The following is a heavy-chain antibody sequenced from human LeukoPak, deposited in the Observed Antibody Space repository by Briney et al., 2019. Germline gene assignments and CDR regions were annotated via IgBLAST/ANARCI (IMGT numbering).Heavy chain of an antibody. CDR1: GGSISSGGYY. D-gene: IGHD3-22*01. CDR2: VYYSGST. Sequence: SQTLCLTCTVPGGSISSGGYYWSWIRQHPGKCLEWLGYVYYSGSTYYNPSLKGRVALSVDTSKNQFSLKLSSVPAADTAVYNSARDSSGYSRFDPWGQGTLVTVSS. J-gene: IGHJ5*02. V-gene: IGHV4-31*03. CDR3: ARDSSGYSRFDP.